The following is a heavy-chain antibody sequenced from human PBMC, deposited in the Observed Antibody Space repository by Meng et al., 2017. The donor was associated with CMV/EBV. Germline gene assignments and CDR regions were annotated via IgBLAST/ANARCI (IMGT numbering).Heavy chain of an antibody. J-gene: IGHJ4*02. CDR3: ASAEIFGIRLYFDY. Sequence: GGSLRLSCAASGFTFSSFAMHWVRQAPGKGLEWVAVISYDGSNKYYADSVKGRFTISRDNSKNTLYLQMNSLRAEDTAVYYCASAEIFGIRLYFDYWGQGTLVTSPQ. CDR2: ISYDGSNK. CDR1: GFTFSSFA. D-gene: IGHD3-3*01. V-gene: IGHV3-30*04.